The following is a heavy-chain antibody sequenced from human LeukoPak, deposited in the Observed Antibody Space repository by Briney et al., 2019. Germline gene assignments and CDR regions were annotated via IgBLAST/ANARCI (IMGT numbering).Heavy chain of an antibody. Sequence: ASVKVSCKASGYTFTSYYMHWVRQAPGQGLEWMGIINPSGGSTSYAQKFQGRVTVTRDTSTSTVYMELGSLRSEDTAVYYCAYDFWSGYFTEGSYGMDVWGQGTTVTVSS. CDR2: INPSGGST. CDR1: GYTFTSYY. V-gene: IGHV1-46*01. J-gene: IGHJ6*02. D-gene: IGHD3-3*01. CDR3: AYDFWSGYFTEGSYGMDV.